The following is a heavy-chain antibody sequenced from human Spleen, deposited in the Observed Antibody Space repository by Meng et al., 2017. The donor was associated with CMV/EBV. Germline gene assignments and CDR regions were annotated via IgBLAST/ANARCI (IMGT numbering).Heavy chain of an antibody. D-gene: IGHD2-8*01. J-gene: IGHJ4*02. V-gene: IGHV4-61*01. CDR3: ARGMATAGA. CDR2: IYYSGST. CDR1: GDSVSSGIYY. Sequence: GSLRLSCTVSGDSVSSGIYYWSWIRQPPGKGLEWIGFIYYSGSTNYNPSLKSRVTISVDTSKNQFALELSSMTAADTAVYYCARGMATAGAWGQGTLVTAPQ.